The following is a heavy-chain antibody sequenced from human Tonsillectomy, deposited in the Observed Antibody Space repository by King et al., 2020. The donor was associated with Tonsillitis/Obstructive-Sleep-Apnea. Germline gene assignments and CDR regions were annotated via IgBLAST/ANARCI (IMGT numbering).Heavy chain of an antibody. V-gene: IGHV4-34*01. J-gene: IGHJ3*02. CDR3: ARCGYYDILTGYYDSFDI. CDR2: INHSGST. D-gene: IGHD3-9*01. CDR1: VGSFSGYY. Sequence: VQLQQWGAGLLKPSETLSLTCAVYVGSFSGYYWTWIRQPPGNGLEWVGDINHSGSTNYNPAPKRRVTIPVDASKNQLSLRRTSVTAADPAVYYCARCGYYDILTGYYDSFDIWGQGTMVTVSS.